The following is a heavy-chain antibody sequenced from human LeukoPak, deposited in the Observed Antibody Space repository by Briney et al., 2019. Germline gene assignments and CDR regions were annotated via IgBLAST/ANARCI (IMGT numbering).Heavy chain of an antibody. J-gene: IGHJ4*02. CDR2: IYYSGST. V-gene: IGHV4-39*01. CDR1: GGSVSSSSYY. Sequence: SETLSLTCTVSGGSVSSSSYYWGWIRQPPGKGLEWIGSIYYSGSTYYNPSLKSRVTISVDTSNNQFSLKLTSVTAADTAVYYCASLPRYYDILTGYSLPQYYFDYWGQGTLVTVSS. D-gene: IGHD3-9*01. CDR3: ASLPRYYDILTGYSLPQYYFDY.